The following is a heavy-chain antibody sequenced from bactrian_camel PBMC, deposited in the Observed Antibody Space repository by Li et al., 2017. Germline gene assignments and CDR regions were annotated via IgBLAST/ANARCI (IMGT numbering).Heavy chain of an antibody. CDR3: APQYCRSGYCSVPSQSAAFIY. CDR1: GAFYSRHYC. D-gene: IGHD3*01. Sequence: HVQLVESGGGSVEAGGSLRLSCAVSGAFYSRHYCLAWFRQAPGKGREALVRLYTGADQTYYADSVKGRFTASRDNAKNTVYLQMDSLNSEDTAVYYCAPQYCRSGYCSVPSQSAAFIYWGQGTQVTVS. CDR2: LYTGADQT. J-gene: IGHJ4*01. V-gene: IGHV3S1*01.